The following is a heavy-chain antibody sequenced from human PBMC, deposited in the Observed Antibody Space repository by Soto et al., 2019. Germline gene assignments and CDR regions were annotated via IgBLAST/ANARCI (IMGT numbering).Heavy chain of an antibody. CDR2: ISTSSSYI. J-gene: IGHJ4*02. CDR1: GFTFSFYT. CDR3: ARDARWNFGGNSPTDY. D-gene: IGHD2-21*02. Sequence: EVQLVESGGGLVKPGGSLRLSCAASGFTFSFYTMNWVRQAPGKGLEWVSSISTSSSYIYYADSVKGRFTISRDNAKNSLYLQMNSLRAEDTAVYYCARDARWNFGGNSPTDYWGPGTLVTVSS. V-gene: IGHV3-21*01.